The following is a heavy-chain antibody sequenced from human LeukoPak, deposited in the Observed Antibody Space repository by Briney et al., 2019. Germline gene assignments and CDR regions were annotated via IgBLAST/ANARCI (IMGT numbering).Heavy chain of an antibody. D-gene: IGHD3-10*01. V-gene: IGHV1-8*01. CDR1: GYTFTSYD. J-gene: IGHJ6*02. CDR2: MNPNSGNA. CDR3: ARGLSRYYGSGTSPRMDV. Sequence: ASVKVSCKASGYTFTSYDINWVRQATGQGFEWMGWMNPNSGNADSAQKFQGRVTMTRNTSISTAYMELSSLRSEDTAVYYCARGLSRYYGSGTSPRMDVWAKGPRSPSP.